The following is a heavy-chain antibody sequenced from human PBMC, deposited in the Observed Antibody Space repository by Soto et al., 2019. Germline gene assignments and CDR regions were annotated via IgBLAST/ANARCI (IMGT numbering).Heavy chain of an antibody. J-gene: IGHJ4*02. CDR3: AGPANPQGGYYGSGNTAY. D-gene: IGHD3-10*01. V-gene: IGHV1-69*02. Sequence: QVQLVQSGAEAKKPGSSVKVSCKVSGGTFSSYTISWVRQAPGQGLEWLGRIIPILGIANYAQKFQGRVTITADNTTSPAYMEERSLRSKDTAVYYWAGPANPQGGYYGSGNTAYWGQGTLVTVSS. CDR2: IIPILGIA. CDR1: GGTFSSYT.